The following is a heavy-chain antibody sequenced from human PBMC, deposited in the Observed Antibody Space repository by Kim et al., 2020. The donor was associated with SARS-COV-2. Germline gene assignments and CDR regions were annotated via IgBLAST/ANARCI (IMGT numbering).Heavy chain of an antibody. CDR2: YEVGSPGP. D-gene: IGHD2-21*02. J-gene: IGHJ6*01. CDR3: STGLLPGQMCDRDV. Sequence: ASVKVSCKVSGSSFLEMPIHWVRQAPGKGLEWLGGYEVGSPGPTYAQLLKDRITFTADASSDTAYMILASLTSADTAMYFCSTGLLPGQMCDRDV. V-gene: IGHV1-24*01. CDR1: GSSFLEMP.